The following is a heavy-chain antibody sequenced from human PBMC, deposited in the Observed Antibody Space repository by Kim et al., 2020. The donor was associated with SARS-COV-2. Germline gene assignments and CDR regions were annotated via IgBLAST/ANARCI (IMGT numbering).Heavy chain of an antibody. CDR2: ISGSGGST. D-gene: IGHD2-2*01. Sequence: GGSLRLSCAASGFTFSSYAMSWVRQAPGKGLEWVSAISGSGGSTYYADSVKGRFTISRDNSKNTLYLQMNSLRAEDTAVYYCAKHFPYSVPAAHRPHWYFDLWGRGTLVTVSS. CDR3: AKHFPYSVPAAHRPHWYFDL. CDR1: GFTFSSYA. V-gene: IGHV3-23*01. J-gene: IGHJ2*01.